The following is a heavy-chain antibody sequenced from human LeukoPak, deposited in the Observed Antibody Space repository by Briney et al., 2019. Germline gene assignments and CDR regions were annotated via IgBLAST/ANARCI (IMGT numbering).Heavy chain of an antibody. CDR2: ISSSSSYI. J-gene: IGHJ3*02. V-gene: IGHV3-21*01. CDR1: GFTFSSYS. Sequence: GGSLRLSCAASGFTFSSYSMNWVRQAPGKGLEWVSSISSSSSYIYYADSVKGRFTISRDNAKNSLYLQMNSLRAEDTAVYYRARSGYCTSTSCLNGRGAFDIWGQGTMVTVSS. D-gene: IGHD2-2*01. CDR3: ARSGYCTSTSCLNGRGAFDI.